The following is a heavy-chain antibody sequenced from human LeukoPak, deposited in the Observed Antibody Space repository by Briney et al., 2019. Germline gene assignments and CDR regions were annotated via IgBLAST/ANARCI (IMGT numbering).Heavy chain of an antibody. CDR2: IHTNGNT. Sequence: GGSLRLSCAASGFTLSNSDMTWVRQAPGKGLEWVSIIHTNGNTYYADSVEGRFTISRDNSKNTLYLQMNSLRTEDTAVYYCASSRTAASSNWFDPWGQGTLVTVSS. J-gene: IGHJ5*02. D-gene: IGHD6-13*01. CDR1: GFTLSNSD. CDR3: ASSRTAASSNWFDP. V-gene: IGHV3-53*01.